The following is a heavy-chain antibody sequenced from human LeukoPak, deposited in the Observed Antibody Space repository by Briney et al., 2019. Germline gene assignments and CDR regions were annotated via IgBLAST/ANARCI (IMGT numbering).Heavy chain of an antibody. D-gene: IGHD6-13*01. CDR1: GGSFSGYY. Sequence: SETLSLTCAVYGGSFSGYYWSWIRQPPGEGLEWIGEINHSGSTNYNPSLKSRVTISVDTSKNQFSLKLSSVTAADTAVYYCARGRNGYSSSWYFGGAALVYWGQGTLVTVSS. CDR2: INHSGST. CDR3: ARGRNGYSSSWYFGGAALVY. V-gene: IGHV4-34*01. J-gene: IGHJ4*02.